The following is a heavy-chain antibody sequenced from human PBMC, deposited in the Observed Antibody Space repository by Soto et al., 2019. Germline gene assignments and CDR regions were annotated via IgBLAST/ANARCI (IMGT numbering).Heavy chain of an antibody. D-gene: IGHD3-10*01. Sequence: SETLSLTCAVHGGSFNTYYWTWIRQPPGRGLEWIGEINHSGSTSYNSSLKSRVAISVDTSKNQFYLNLTSVTAADTALYYCARGLLSPVRGLNYFYMDVSGKGTPVTVSS. CDR3: ARGLLSPVRGLNYFYMDV. V-gene: IGHV4-34*01. J-gene: IGHJ6*03. CDR2: INHSGST. CDR1: GGSFNTYY.